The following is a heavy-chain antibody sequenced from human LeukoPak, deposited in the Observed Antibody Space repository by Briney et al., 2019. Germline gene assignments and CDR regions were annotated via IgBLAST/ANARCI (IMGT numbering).Heavy chain of an antibody. V-gene: IGHV4-61*01. CDR2: SSNSGCT. CDR3: ARDNGGSLDY. Sequence: SETLSLTCTVSGASVSSGNHPWSWIRQPPGKGLEWIGYSSNSGCTNCNPSLKSRVTISLDTSKNQFSLKLTSVTAADTAIYYCARDNGGSLDYWGQGILVTVSS. CDR1: GASVSSGNHP. D-gene: IGHD7-27*01. J-gene: IGHJ4*02.